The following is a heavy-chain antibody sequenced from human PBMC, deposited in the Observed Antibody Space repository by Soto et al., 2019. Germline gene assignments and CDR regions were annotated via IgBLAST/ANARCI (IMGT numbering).Heavy chain of an antibody. D-gene: IGHD3-9*01. Sequence: PGGSLRLSCVASGITFRSRAMSWVRQAPGKGLEWVSAISGSGGSTYYADSVKGRFTISRDNSKNTLYLQMNSLRAEDTAVYYCAKGGLRYFDWFSWGQGTLVTVSS. J-gene: IGHJ5*02. CDR3: AKGGLRYFDWFS. CDR2: ISGSGGST. V-gene: IGHV3-23*01. CDR1: GITFRSRA.